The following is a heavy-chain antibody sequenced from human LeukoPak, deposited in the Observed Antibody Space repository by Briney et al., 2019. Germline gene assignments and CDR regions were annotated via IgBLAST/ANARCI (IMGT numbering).Heavy chain of an antibody. J-gene: IGHJ2*01. Sequence: SETLSLTCTVSGGSISSYYWSWIRQPAGKGLEWMGRIYTSGSTKYTPSLKSRVTMSVDTSKNQFSLKVSSVTAADTAVYYCARDSRYSSGWYAYFDLWGRGTLVTVSS. D-gene: IGHD6-19*01. CDR2: IYTSGST. V-gene: IGHV4-4*07. CDR3: ARDSRYSSGWYAYFDL. CDR1: GGSISSYY.